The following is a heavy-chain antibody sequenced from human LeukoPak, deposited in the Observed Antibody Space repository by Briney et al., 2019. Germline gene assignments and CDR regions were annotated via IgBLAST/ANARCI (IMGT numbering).Heavy chain of an antibody. J-gene: IGHJ6*03. Sequence: ASVKVSCKASGYSFTSYGFNWVRQAPGQGLEWMGWMSAYNGKTNYAHSLQGRVTVTADTSTSTAYMELRSLRSEDTAVYYCARDSGDHDFWSGYYATYYYYYMDVWGKGTTVTVSS. D-gene: IGHD3-3*01. V-gene: IGHV1-18*01. CDR1: GYSFTSYG. CDR3: ARDSGDHDFWSGYYATYYYYYMDV. CDR2: MSAYNGKT.